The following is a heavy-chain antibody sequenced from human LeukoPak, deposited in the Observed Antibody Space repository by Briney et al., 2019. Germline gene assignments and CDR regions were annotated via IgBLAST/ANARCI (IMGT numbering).Heavy chain of an antibody. D-gene: IGHD3-22*01. V-gene: IGHV4-34*01. J-gene: IGHJ4*02. CDR3: ARGRSGWYYYDSSGYYYYFDY. CDR2: TNHSGST. CDR1: GGSFSGYY. Sequence: PSETLSLTCAVYGGSFSGYYWSWIRQPPGKGLEWIGETNHSGSTNYNPSLKSRVTISVDTSKNQFSLKLSSVTAADTAVYYCARGRSGWYYYDSSGYYYYFDYWGQGTLVTVSS.